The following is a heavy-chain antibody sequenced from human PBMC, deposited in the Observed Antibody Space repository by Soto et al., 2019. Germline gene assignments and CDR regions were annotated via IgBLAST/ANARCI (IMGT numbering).Heavy chain of an antibody. D-gene: IGHD3-22*01. J-gene: IGHJ4*02. CDR2: ISWNSGSI. CDR1: GFTFDDYA. V-gene: IGHV3-9*01. Sequence: EVQLVESGGGLVQPGRSLRLSCAASGFTFDDYAMHWVRQAPGKGLEWVSGISWNSGSIGYADSVKGRFTISRDNAKNSLYLQMNSMRAEDTALYYCAKDIYDSSGYYFAYWGQGTLVTVSS. CDR3: AKDIYDSSGYYFAY.